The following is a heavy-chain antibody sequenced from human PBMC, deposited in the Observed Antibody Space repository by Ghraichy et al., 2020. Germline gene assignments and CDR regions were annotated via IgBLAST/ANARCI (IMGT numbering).Heavy chain of an antibody. D-gene: IGHD3-10*01. Sequence: ASVKVSCKASGYTLTSYDINWVRQATGQGLEWMGWMNPNSGNTGYAQKFQGRVTMTRNTSISTAYMELSSLRSEDTAVYYCARDLLLWFGELLTHDYYYYYGMDVWGQGTTVTVSS. CDR3: ARDLLLWFGELLTHDYYYYYGMDV. CDR1: GYTLTSYD. CDR2: MNPNSGNT. J-gene: IGHJ6*02. V-gene: IGHV1-8*01.